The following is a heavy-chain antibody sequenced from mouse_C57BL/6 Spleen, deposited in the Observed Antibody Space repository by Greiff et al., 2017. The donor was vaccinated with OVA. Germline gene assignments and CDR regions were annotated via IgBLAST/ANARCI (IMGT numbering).Heavy chain of an antibody. V-gene: IGHV1-82*01. CDR1: GYDFSSSW. Sequence: VQLQQSGPELVKPGASVKISCKASGYDFSSSWMNWVKQRPGKGLEWIGRIYPGDGDTNYNGKFKGKATLTADKSSSTAYMQLSSLTSEDSAVYFCARGGYSSFDYWGQGTTLTVSS. D-gene: IGHD2-12*01. J-gene: IGHJ2*01. CDR3: ARGGYSSFDY. CDR2: IYPGDGDT.